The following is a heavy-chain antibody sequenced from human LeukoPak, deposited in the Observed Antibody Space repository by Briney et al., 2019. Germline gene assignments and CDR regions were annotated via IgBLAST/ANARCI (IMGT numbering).Heavy chain of an antibody. Sequence: GASVKVSCKASGYTFTSYGISWMRQAPGEGLEWMGCISAYNGNTNYAQKLQGRVTMTTDTSTSTAYMELRSLRSDDTAVYYCARDILGNGGSYSCDYWGQGTLVTVSS. CDR3: ARDILGNGGSYSCDY. CDR2: ISAYNGNT. V-gene: IGHV1-18*01. J-gene: IGHJ4*02. D-gene: IGHD1-26*01. CDR1: GYTFTSYG.